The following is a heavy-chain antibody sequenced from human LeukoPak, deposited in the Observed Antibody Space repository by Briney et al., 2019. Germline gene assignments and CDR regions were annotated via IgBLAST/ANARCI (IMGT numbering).Heavy chain of an antibody. Sequence: PSETLSLTCTVSGGSISSSSYYWGWIRQPPGKGLEWIGSIYYSGSTYYNPSLKSRVTISADTSKNQFSLKLSSVTAADTAVYYCATGYCSSTSCFFGDNWFDPWGQGTLVTVSS. J-gene: IGHJ5*02. D-gene: IGHD2-2*01. V-gene: IGHV4-39*07. CDR1: GGSISSSSYY. CDR2: IYYSGST. CDR3: ATGYCSSTSCFFGDNWFDP.